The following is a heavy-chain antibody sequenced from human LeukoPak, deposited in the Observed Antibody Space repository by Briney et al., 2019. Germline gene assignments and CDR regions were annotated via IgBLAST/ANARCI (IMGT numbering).Heavy chain of an antibody. J-gene: IGHJ5*02. Sequence: GGSLRLSCTASGFAFNFYAMTWVRQAPGKGLQWVSTINANGVNTYYADSVRGWFTISRDNSKATLYLQLNSLRAEDTAIYFCAKPISGGLAVSAEWFDPWGQGTLVIVSS. V-gene: IGHV3-23*01. CDR2: INANGVNT. CDR1: GFAFNFYA. CDR3: AKPISGGLAVSAEWFDP. D-gene: IGHD6-19*01.